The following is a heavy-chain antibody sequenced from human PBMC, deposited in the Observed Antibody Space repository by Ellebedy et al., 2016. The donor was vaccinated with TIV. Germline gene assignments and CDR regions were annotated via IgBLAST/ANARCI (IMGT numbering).Heavy chain of an antibody. CDR2: INGYNGNT. CDR3: AGDTLGRGRFDP. Sequence: ASVKVSCXASGYLLTSYGISWVRQAPGQGLEWMGWINGYNGNTDNVQKLQGRVTMTADTSTSTAYMELRGLRSDDTAVYYCAGDTLGRGRFDPWGQGTLVTVSS. J-gene: IGHJ5*02. D-gene: IGHD1-26*01. CDR1: GYLLTSYG. V-gene: IGHV1-18*01.